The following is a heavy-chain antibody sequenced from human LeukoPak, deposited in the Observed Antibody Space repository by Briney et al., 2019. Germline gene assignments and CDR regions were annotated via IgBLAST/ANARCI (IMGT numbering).Heavy chain of an antibody. D-gene: IGHD3-3*01. CDR2: ISGSGGST. V-gene: IGHV3-23*01. J-gene: IGHJ4*02. CDR1: GFTFSSYA. CDR3: AKDTIFGVVIMKFLDY. Sequence: GGSLRLSCAASGFTFSSYAMSWVRQAPGKGLEWVSAISGSGGSTYYADSVKGRFTISRDNSKNTLYLQMNSQRAEDTAVYYCAKDTIFGVVIMKFLDYWGQGTLVTVSS.